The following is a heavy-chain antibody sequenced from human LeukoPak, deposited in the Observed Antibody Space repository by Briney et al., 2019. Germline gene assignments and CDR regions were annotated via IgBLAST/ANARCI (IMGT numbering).Heavy chain of an antibody. D-gene: IGHD6-13*01. J-gene: IGHJ4*02. Sequence: GGSLRLSWAASGFTFSSYAMSWVRQAPGKGLEWISGITRGDGNTYYGDSVQGRFTMSRDNSKHTLYLQMNSLRAEDTAVYYCARDGGAAAGYWGQGTLVTVSS. CDR3: ARDGGAAAGY. V-gene: IGHV3-23*01. CDR1: GFTFSSYA. CDR2: ITRGDGNT.